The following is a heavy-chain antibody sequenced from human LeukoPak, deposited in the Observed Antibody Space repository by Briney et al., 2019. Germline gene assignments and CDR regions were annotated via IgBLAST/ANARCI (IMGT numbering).Heavy chain of an antibody. V-gene: IGHV3-23*01. CDR1: GFTFSSYT. J-gene: IGHJ2*01. CDR3: AKDPCGGNCIYYFDL. Sequence: GGSLRLSCAASGFTFSSYTMNWVRQAPGQGLEXXXXISGSGDNRYYADSVKGRFTISRDSSKSTLYLQLNSLRGEDTAIYYCAKDPCGGNCIYYFDLWGRGTLVTVSS. CDR2: ISGSGDNR. D-gene: IGHD2-21*02.